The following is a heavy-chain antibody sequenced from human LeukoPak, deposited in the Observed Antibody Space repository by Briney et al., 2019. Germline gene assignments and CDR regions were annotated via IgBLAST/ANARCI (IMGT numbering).Heavy chain of an antibody. CDR1: GFSFSSFT. CDR3: ASSVYFDITGYMRGLYYFDY. Sequence: GGSLRLSCAASGFSFSSFTMNWVRQTPGQGLEWVSSMSSTSYFIYYADSMRGRFPISRDNANHLLYPQMNSLTVDDTAVYYCASSVYFDITGYMRGLYYFDYWGQGSLVTVSS. CDR2: MSSTSYFI. V-gene: IGHV3-21*04. J-gene: IGHJ4*02. D-gene: IGHD3-9*01.